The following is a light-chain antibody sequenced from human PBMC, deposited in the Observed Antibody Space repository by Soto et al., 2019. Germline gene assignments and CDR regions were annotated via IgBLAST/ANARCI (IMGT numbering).Light chain of an antibody. Sequence: QSVLTQPPSVSAAPGQKVTISCSGSSSNIGDNYVSWYQHLPGRAPKLLIYENNKRPSGIPDRFSGSKSGTSATLGITGLRTGDEADYYCATWDASLRAVVFGGGTKVTVL. V-gene: IGLV1-51*02. J-gene: IGLJ2*01. CDR1: SSNIGDNY. CDR3: ATWDASLRAVV. CDR2: ENN.